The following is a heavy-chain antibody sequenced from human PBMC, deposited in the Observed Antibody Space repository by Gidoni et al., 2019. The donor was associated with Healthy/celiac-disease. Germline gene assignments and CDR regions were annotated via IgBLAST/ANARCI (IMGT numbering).Heavy chain of an antibody. CDR2: INHSGST. V-gene: IGHV4-34*01. D-gene: IGHD2-2*01. CDR3: ARVRRSYAVHFDY. CDR1: GGSFSGYY. J-gene: IGHJ4*02. Sequence: QVQLQQWGAGLLKPSETLSLTCAVYGGSFSGYYWRWLRQPPGKGLEWIGEINHSGSTNYNPSLKSRVTISVDTSKNQFSLKLSSVTAADTAVYYCARVRRSYAVHFDYWGQGTLVTVSS.